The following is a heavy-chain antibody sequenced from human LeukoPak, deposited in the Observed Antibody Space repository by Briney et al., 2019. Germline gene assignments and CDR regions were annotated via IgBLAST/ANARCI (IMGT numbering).Heavy chain of an antibody. D-gene: IGHD2-2*01. J-gene: IGHJ6*04. Sequence: GRSLRLSCAASGFTFSSYGMHWVRQAPGKGLEWVAVISYDGSNKCYADSVKGRFTISRDNSKNTLYLQMNSLRAEDTAVYYCATLVVPTSLNYYYYGMDVWGKGTTVTVSS. CDR2: ISYDGSNK. CDR1: GFTFSSYG. V-gene: IGHV3-30*03. CDR3: ATLVVPTSLNYYYYGMDV.